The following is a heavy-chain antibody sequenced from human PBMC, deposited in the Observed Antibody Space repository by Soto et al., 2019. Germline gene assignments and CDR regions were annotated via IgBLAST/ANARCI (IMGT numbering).Heavy chain of an antibody. J-gene: IGHJ5*02. Sequence: SETLSLTCTVSGGSISSGDYYWSWIRQPPGKGLEWIGYIYYSGSTYYNPSLKSRVTISVDTSKNQFSLKLSSVTAADTAVYYCARPITMVRGVIYGNRFDPWGQGTLVTVSS. CDR3: ARPITMVRGVIYGNRFDP. D-gene: IGHD3-10*01. CDR1: GGSISSGDYY. CDR2: IYYSGST. V-gene: IGHV4-30-4*01.